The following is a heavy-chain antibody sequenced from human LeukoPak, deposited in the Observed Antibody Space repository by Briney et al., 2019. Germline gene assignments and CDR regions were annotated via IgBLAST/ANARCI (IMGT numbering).Heavy chain of an antibody. Sequence: PSETLSLTCTVSGGSISGYFWSWIRQPPGEGLQVIGYIYYTGTASYNPSLNSRVTMSVDTSKNQFSLKVSSVTAADTAVYYCAKFATVTVPNWFDFWGQGTLVTVSS. V-gene: IGHV4-59*01. CDR1: GGSISGYF. J-gene: IGHJ5*01. D-gene: IGHD4-17*01. CDR3: AKFATVTVPNWFDF. CDR2: IYYTGTA.